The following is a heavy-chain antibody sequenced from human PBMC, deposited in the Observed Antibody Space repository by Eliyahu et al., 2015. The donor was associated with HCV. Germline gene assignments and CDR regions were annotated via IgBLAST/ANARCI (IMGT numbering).Heavy chain of an antibody. Sequence: QVQLQESGPGLVKPSETLSLTCTVSGGSISSYYWSWIRQPPGKGLEWXGYIYYSGSINYNPSLKSRVTISVDTSKNQFSLKLSSVTAADTAVYYCASGGGGIAVAGTGGWFDPWGQGTLVTVSS. D-gene: IGHD6-19*01. CDR2: IYYSGSI. J-gene: IGHJ5*02. V-gene: IGHV4-59*01. CDR3: ASGGGGIAVAGTGGWFDP. CDR1: GGSISSYY.